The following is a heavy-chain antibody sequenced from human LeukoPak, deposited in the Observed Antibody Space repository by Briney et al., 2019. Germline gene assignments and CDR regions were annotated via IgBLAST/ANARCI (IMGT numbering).Heavy chain of an antibody. CDR1: GFTFSSYS. D-gene: IGHD6-13*01. V-gene: IGHV3-21*01. CDR2: ISTSSSYI. CDR3: ARVRVWQQLNDYYYYMDV. Sequence: GGSLRLSCAASGFTFSSYSMNWVRQAPGKGLEWISSISTSSSYIYYADSVKGRFTISRDNAKNSLYLQMNSLRAEDTAVYYCARVRVWQQLNDYYYYMDVWGKGTTVTISS. J-gene: IGHJ6*03.